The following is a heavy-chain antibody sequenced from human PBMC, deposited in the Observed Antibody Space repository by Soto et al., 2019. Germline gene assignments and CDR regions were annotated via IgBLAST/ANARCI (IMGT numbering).Heavy chain of an antibody. Sequence: EVQLLESGGGLVEPGGSLRLSCEISGFIFNTYGLNWVRQAPGKGLEGVSGISGGSGKTTSYADSVEGRFLISRDISKNTLYLQMNNLRVEDTAIYYCAKDREVALEATMTYSLDSWGQGTLVTVSS. J-gene: IGHJ4*02. CDR3: AKDREVALEATMTYSLDS. D-gene: IGHD5-12*01. CDR1: GFIFNTYG. CDR2: ISGGSGKTT. V-gene: IGHV3-23*01.